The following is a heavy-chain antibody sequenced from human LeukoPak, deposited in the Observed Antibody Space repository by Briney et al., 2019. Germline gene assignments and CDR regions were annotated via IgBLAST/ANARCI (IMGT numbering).Heavy chain of an antibody. Sequence: GSLRLSCAASGFTFSSYTMNWVRQAPGRALEWVSSITSSGTYIFYADSVKGRFTISRDNAKNSLYLQMNSLGPEDTAVYYCAREVGATGYWGQGTLVTVSS. CDR3: AREVGATGY. CDR1: GFTFSSYT. V-gene: IGHV3-21*01. D-gene: IGHD1-26*01. CDR2: ITSSGTYI. J-gene: IGHJ4*02.